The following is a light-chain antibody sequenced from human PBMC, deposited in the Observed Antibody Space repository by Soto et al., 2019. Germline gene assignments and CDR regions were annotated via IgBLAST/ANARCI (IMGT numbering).Light chain of an antibody. Sequence: QSALTQPASVSGSPGQSITISCVGTSSDIGDYNYVSWYQQHPGKVPKVIIYDVSNRPSGVSYRFSGTKSGNTASLTVSGLQAEDEADYYCCSYIRSGTLIFGSGTKVTVL. CDR3: CSYIRSGTLI. V-gene: IGLV2-14*01. CDR2: DVS. CDR1: SSDIGDYNY. J-gene: IGLJ1*01.